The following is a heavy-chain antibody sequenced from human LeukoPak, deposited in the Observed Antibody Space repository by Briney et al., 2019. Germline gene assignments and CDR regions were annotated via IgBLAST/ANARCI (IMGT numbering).Heavy chain of an antibody. CDR2: IIPIFGTA. D-gene: IGHD2-2*01. V-gene: IGHV1-69*13. J-gene: IGHJ6*02. CDR1: GGTFSSYA. CDR3: ARDGGVYCSSTSCFFLGMDV. Sequence: SVKVSCTASGGTFSSYAISWVRQAPGQGLEWMGGIIPIFGTANYAQKFQGRVTITADESTSTAYMELSSLRSADTAVYYCARDGGVYCSSTSCFFLGMDVWGQGTTVTVSS.